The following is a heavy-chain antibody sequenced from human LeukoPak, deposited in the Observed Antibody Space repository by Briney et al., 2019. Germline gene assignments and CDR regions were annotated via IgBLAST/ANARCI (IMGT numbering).Heavy chain of an antibody. CDR3: VRDVYRSGWYGGWED. D-gene: IGHD6-19*01. Sequence: PGGSLRLSCAASGFTFSDYYMSWIRQAPGKGLEWVSYISSSGSTIDYADSVKGRFTISRDNAKNSLYLQMNSLRAEDTAIYYCVRDVYRSGWYGGWEDWGQGTLVTVSS. CDR2: ISSSGSTI. J-gene: IGHJ4*02. CDR1: GFTFSDYY. V-gene: IGHV3-11*01.